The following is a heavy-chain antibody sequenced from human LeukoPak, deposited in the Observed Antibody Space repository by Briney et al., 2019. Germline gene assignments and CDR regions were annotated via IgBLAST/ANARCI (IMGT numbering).Heavy chain of an antibody. V-gene: IGHV4-59*01. CDR2: IYYSGGT. CDR3: ARGSGWYYY. D-gene: IGHD6-19*01. Sequence: PSETLSLTCTVPGGSISSYYWSWIRQPPGKGLEWIGYIYYSGGTNYNPSLKSRVTISVDTSKNQFSLKLSSVTAADTAVYYCARGSGWYYYWGQGTLVTVSS. J-gene: IGHJ4*02. CDR1: GGSISSYY.